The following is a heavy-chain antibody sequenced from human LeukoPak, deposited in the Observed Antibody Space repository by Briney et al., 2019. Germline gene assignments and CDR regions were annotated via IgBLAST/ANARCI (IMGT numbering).Heavy chain of an antibody. Sequence: SETLSLTCTVSGGSISSGDYYWSWIRQPPGKGLEWIGYIYYSGSTNYNPSLKSRVTISVDTSKNQFSLKLSSATAADTAVYYCARGEEDSGYVYWGQGTLVTVSS. CDR3: ARGEEDSGYVY. D-gene: IGHD3-22*01. CDR1: GGSISSGDYY. J-gene: IGHJ4*02. V-gene: IGHV4-30-4*01. CDR2: IYYSGST.